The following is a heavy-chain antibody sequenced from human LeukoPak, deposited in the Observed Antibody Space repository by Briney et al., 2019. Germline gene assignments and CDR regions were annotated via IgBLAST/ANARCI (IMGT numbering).Heavy chain of an antibody. Sequence: PGGSLRLSCAASGFTFSSYGMHWVRQAPGKGLEWVAVISYDGSNKYYADSVKGRFTISRDNSKNTLYLQMNSLRAEDTAVYYCAKDRHPWFGELPGDYWGQGTLVTVSS. CDR2: ISYDGSNK. CDR1: GFTFSSYG. J-gene: IGHJ4*02. V-gene: IGHV3-30*18. D-gene: IGHD3-10*01. CDR3: AKDRHPWFGELPGDY.